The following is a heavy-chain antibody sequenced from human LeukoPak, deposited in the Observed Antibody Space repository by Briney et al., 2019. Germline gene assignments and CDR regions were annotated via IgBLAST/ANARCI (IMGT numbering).Heavy chain of an antibody. CDR2: IKSKTDGGTT. J-gene: IGHJ4*02. V-gene: IGHV3-15*01. CDR1: GFTFSNAW. Sequence: GGSLRLSCAASGFTFSNAWMSWVRQAPGKGLERVGRIKSKTDGGTTDYAAPVKGRFTISRDDSKNTLYLQMNSLKTEDTAVYYCTTETPVGDYYDSSGYHDYWGQGTLVTVSS. D-gene: IGHD3-22*01. CDR3: TTETPVGDYYDSSGYHDY.